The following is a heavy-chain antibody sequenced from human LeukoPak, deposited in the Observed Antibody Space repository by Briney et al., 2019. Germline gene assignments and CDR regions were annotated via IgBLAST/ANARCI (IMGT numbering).Heavy chain of an antibody. CDR3: AEDWAGYFPY. V-gene: IGHV3-23*01. CDR1: GFTFSSYA. Sequence: GGSLRLSCAASGFTFSSYAMSWVRQAPGKGLEWVSTISGTGGSTSYADSVKGRFTISRDNSKNTLYLQMNSLRAEDTAVYYCAEDWAGYFPYWGQGTLVTVSS. CDR2: ISGTGGST. J-gene: IGHJ4*02. D-gene: IGHD3/OR15-3a*01.